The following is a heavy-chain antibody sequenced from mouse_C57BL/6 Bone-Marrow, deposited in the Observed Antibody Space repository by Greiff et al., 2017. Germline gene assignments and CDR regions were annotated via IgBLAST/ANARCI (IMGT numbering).Heavy chain of an antibody. CDR1: GYTFTGYW. Sequence: QVQLQQSGAELMKPGASVKLSCTATGYTFTGYWIEWVKQRPGHGLEWIGEILPGSGSTNYNEKFKGKATFTADTSSNTAYMQLSSLTTEDSDIYYCARRGGPWFAYWGQGTLVTVSA. D-gene: IGHD3-3*01. CDR3: ARRGGPWFAY. J-gene: IGHJ3*01. CDR2: ILPGSGST. V-gene: IGHV1-9*01.